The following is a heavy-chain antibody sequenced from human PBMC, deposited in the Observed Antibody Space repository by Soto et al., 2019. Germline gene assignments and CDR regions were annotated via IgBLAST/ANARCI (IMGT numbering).Heavy chain of an antibody. Sequence: GGSLRLSCAASGFTFNNYVIQWVRQAPGKRLEWVAVMWSDGSNKFYADSVKGRFTISRDNSKNTLYLQMNSLRAEDTALYYCAREGLAFASDIWGQGTMVTVSS. J-gene: IGHJ3*02. CDR3: AREGLAFASDI. D-gene: IGHD4-17*01. CDR2: MWSDGSNK. CDR1: GFTFNNYV. V-gene: IGHV3-33*01.